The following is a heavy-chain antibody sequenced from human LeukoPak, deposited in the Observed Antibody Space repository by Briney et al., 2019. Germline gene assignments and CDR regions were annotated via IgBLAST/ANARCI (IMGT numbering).Heavy chain of an antibody. CDR1: GFTFSSYA. D-gene: IGHD6-13*01. CDR2: ISGSGGST. Sequence: GGSLRLSCAASGFTFSSYAMSWVRQAPGKGLEWVSAISGSGGSTYYADSVKGQFTISRDNSKNTLYLQMNSLRAEDTAVYYCAKAMYSSSWYFDYWGQGTLVTVSS. J-gene: IGHJ4*02. CDR3: AKAMYSSSWYFDY. V-gene: IGHV3-23*01.